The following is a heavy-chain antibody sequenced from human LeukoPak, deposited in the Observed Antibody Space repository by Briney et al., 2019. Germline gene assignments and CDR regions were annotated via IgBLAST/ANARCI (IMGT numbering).Heavy chain of an antibody. CDR2: ISGDDTNT. D-gene: IGHD2-2*02. J-gene: IGHJ4*02. CDR3: TKPDCPSTSCYTLDY. CDR1: GFPFSNYA. V-gene: IGHV3-23*01. Sequence: GGSLRLSCAASGFPFSNYAMSWVRQAPGKGLEWVSVISGDDTNTYYADSVKGRFTISRDNSKNTLYLQMNSLRVEDTAIYYCTKPDCPSTSCYTLDYWGQGILVTVSS.